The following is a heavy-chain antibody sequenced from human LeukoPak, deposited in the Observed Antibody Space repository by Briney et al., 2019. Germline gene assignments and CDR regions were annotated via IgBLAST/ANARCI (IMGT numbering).Heavy chain of an antibody. V-gene: IGHV1-69*01. D-gene: IGHD2-15*01. CDR1: GGTLSSYA. Sequence: SVKVSCKASGGTLSSYAISWVRQAPGQGLEWMGGIIPIFGTANYAQKFQGRVTITADESTSTAYMELSSLRSEDTAVYYCARVYCSGGSCYDYWGQGTLVTVSS. CDR2: IIPIFGTA. J-gene: IGHJ4*02. CDR3: ARVYCSGGSCYDY.